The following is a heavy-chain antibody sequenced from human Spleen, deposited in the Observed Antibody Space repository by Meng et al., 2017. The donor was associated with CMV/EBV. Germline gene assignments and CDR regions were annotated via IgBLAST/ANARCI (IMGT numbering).Heavy chain of an antibody. CDR2: IYHIDTT. J-gene: IGHJ4*02. CDR3: VSLLGGYRSKLDY. D-gene: IGHD5-12*01. CDR1: GDSMSSSNW. Sequence: SETLSLTCTVSGDSMSSSNWWTWVRQSPGKGLEWIGQIYHIDTTNYNPSLKSRVTMSADKSKNQFSLKLTSVTAADTAVYYCVSLLGGYRSKLDYWGRGTLVTVSS. V-gene: IGHV4-4*02.